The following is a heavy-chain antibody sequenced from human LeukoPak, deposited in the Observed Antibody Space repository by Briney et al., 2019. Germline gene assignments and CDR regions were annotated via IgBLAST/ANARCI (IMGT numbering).Heavy chain of an antibody. CDR1: GGSISSYY. D-gene: IGHD1-26*01. J-gene: IGHJ4*02. CDR3: APTTPPPPLECRVTIAGPASKTQFPWELCSVAAADTAVYGGGGGGGGYSSSWEFDY. V-gene: IGHV4-59*01. CDR2: IYYSGST. Sequence: SETLSLTCTVSGGSISSYYWSWIRQPPGKGLEWIGYIYYSGSTNYNPSLKSRVTISVDTSKNQFSLKLSSVTAAATAVYYCAPTTPPPPLECRVTIAGPASKTQFPWELCSVAAADTAVYGGGGGGGGYSSSWEFDYWGQGTLVTVSS.